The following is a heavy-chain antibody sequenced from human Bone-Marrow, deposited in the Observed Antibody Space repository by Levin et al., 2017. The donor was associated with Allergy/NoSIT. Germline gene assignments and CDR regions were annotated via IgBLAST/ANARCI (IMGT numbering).Heavy chain of an antibody. CDR2: IYPGDST. D-gene: IGHD5/OR15-5a*01. V-gene: IGHV3-53*01. CDR3: ARDNGSTDALDI. J-gene: IGHJ3*02. CDR1: GFTVSSNY. Sequence: GGSLRLSCAASGFTVSSNYISWVRQAPGKGLQWVSVIYPGDSTYFADSVRGRFTLSRDNSKNLVYLEMHSVRAEDTAIYYCARDNGSTDALDIWGQGTMVTVSS.